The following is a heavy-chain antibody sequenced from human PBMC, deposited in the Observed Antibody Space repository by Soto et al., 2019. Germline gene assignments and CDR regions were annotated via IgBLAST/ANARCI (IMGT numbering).Heavy chain of an antibody. V-gene: IGHV3-30-3*01. CDR2: ISYDGSNK. J-gene: IGHJ5*02. Sequence: QVQLVESGGGVVQPGRSLRLSCAASGFTFSSYAMHWVRRAPGKGLEWVAVISYDGSNKYYADSVKGRFTISRDNSKNTLYLQMNSLRAEDTAVYYCASWMGSSSWGQGTLVTVSS. CDR3: ASWMGSSS. D-gene: IGHD1-26*01. CDR1: GFTFSSYA.